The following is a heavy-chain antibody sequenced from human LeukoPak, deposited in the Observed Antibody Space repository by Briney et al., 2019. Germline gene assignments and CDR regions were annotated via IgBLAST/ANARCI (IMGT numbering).Heavy chain of an antibody. CDR3: AATLIAAAGS. J-gene: IGHJ5*02. CDR1: GESISGFY. V-gene: IGHV4-59*12. CDR2: IYYTGST. D-gene: IGHD6-13*01. Sequence: SETLSLTCTVSGESISGFYWNWIRQPPGKGLEWIGYIYYTGSTNYNPSLTSRVTISIDTSKNQFSLKLSSVTAADTAVYYCAATLIAAAGSWGQGTLVTVSS.